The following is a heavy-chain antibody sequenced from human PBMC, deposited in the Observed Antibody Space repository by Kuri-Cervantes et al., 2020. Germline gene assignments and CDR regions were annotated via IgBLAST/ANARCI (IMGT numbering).Heavy chain of an antibody. D-gene: IGHD2-2*01. CDR3: ARGLYCNSTSCYVRYYYYYYMDV. CDR1: GDSISNNVW. J-gene: IGHJ6*03. V-gene: IGHV4-4*02. CDR2: IYHSGST. Sequence: SETLSLTCDVSGDSISNNVWWAWVRQPPGKGLEWIGEIYHSGSTYYNPSLKSRVTISVDTSKNQFSLKLSSVTAADTAVYYCARGLYCNSTSCYVRYYYYYYMDVWGKGTTVTVSS.